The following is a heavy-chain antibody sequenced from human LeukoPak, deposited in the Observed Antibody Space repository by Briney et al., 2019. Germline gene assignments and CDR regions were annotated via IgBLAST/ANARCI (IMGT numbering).Heavy chain of an antibody. D-gene: IGHD3-16*02. CDR2: INHSGST. J-gene: IGHJ4*02. CDR3: ARNDYVWGSYRYRWSYFDY. CDR1: GGSFCGHY. Sequence: PSETLSLTYAVYGGSFCGHYWSGIRAPPGEGLEWGGEINHSGSTNYTPSLQSRDHISGVTSKNQFSLKLSSVTAADTAVYYCARNDYVWGSYRYRWSYFDYWGQGTLVTVSS. V-gene: IGHV4-34*01.